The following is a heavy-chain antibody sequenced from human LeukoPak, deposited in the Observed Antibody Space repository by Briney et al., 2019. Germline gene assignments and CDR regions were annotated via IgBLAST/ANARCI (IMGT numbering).Heavy chain of an antibody. CDR2: ISGSGGST. D-gene: IGHD6-13*01. CDR3: AKNGGSSWYGGYYYYMDV. J-gene: IGHJ6*03. V-gene: IGHV3-23*01. Sequence: PGGSLRLSCAASGFTLSSYAMSWVRQAPGKGLEWVSAISGSGGSTYYADSVKGRFTISRDNSKNTLYLQMNSLRAEDTAVYYCAKNGGSSWYGGYYYYMDVWGKGTTVTVSS. CDR1: GFTLSSYA.